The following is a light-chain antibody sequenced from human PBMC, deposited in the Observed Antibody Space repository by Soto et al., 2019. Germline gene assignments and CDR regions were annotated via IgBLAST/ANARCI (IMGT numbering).Light chain of an antibody. V-gene: IGLV1-51*01. Sequence: QSVLTQPPSVSATPGQTVTISCSGSNSSIGNNCVSWYQQLPGTAPKLLIYDNNKRPSEIPDRFSGSKSGTSATLGITGLQTGDEADYYCGTWDSSLSAGVFGTGNKLTVL. J-gene: IGLJ1*01. CDR2: DNN. CDR3: GTWDSSLSAGV. CDR1: NSSIGNNC.